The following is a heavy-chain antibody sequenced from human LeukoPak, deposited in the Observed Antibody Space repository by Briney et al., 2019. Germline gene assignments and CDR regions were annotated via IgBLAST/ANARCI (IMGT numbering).Heavy chain of an antibody. V-gene: IGHV4-59*01. CDR3: ARVRRVSSSYSTNYYYMDV. CDR2: ILYTGSA. J-gene: IGHJ6*03. Sequence: SETLSLTCNVSGDSIPSYYWSWIRRPPGKRLEWIGFILYTGSANYNPSLESRISISVDTSKSQFSLTVKSVTAADTAVYYCARVRRVSSSYSTNYYYMDVWGKGTTVAVSS. CDR1: GDSIPSYY. D-gene: IGHD6-6*01.